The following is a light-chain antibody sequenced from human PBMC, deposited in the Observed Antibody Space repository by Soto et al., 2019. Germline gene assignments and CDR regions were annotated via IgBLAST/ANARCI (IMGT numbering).Light chain of an antibody. J-gene: IGLJ1*01. Sequence: QSVLTQPPSVSGAPGQRVTISCTGSSSNIGAHYDVHWYQQLPGTAPKLLIYANNNRPTGVPDRFSGSKSGTSASLAISGLQAEDEADYYCQSYDSSLSAYVFGGGTKVTVL. CDR1: SSNIGAHYD. CDR3: QSYDSSLSAYV. V-gene: IGLV1-40*01. CDR2: ANN.